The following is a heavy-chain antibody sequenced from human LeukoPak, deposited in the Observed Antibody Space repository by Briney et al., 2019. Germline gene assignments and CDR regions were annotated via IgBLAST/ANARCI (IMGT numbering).Heavy chain of an antibody. D-gene: IGHD5-18*01. CDR1: GGSISSYY. V-gene: IGHV4-59*08. J-gene: IGHJ5*02. CDR3: ARWNSYGSRWFDP. CDR2: IYYSGST. Sequence: SETLSLTCTVSGGSISSYYWSWIRQPPGKGLEWIGYIYYSGSTNCNPSLKSRVTISVDTSKNQFSLKLSSVTAADTAVYYCARWNSYGSRWFDPWGQGTLVTVSS.